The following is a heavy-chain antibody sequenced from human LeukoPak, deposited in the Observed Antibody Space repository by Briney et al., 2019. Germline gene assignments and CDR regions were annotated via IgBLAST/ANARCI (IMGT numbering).Heavy chain of an antibody. V-gene: IGHV4-39*07. CDR1: GGSISSSSYY. D-gene: IGHD2-2*01. CDR2: IYYTGST. Sequence: PSETLSLTCTVSGGSISSSSYYWGWIRQPPGKGLEWIGSIYYTGSTYYNLSLKSRVTISVDTSKTQFSLKLSSVTAADTAVYYCARGWVPSLSYYYMDVWGKGTTVTVSS. J-gene: IGHJ6*03. CDR3: ARGWVPSLSYYYMDV.